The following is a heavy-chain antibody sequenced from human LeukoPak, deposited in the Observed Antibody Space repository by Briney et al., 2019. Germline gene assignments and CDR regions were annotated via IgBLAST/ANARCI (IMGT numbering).Heavy chain of an antibody. Sequence: ASVKVSCKASGYTFTSYAMNWVRQAPGQGLEWMGWINTNTGNPTYAQGFTGRFVFSLDTSVSTAYLQISSLKAEDTAVYYCARVSEQWLVLSRYYYMDVWGKGTTVTVSS. CDR2: INTNTGNP. J-gene: IGHJ6*03. CDR3: ARVSEQWLVLSRYYYMDV. CDR1: GYTFTSYA. D-gene: IGHD6-19*01. V-gene: IGHV7-4-1*02.